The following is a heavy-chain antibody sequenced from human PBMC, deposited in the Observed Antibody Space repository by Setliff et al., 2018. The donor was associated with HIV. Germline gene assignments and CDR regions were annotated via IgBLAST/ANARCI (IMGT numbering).Heavy chain of an antibody. Sequence: SVKVSCRASGDTFSSYVISWVRQAPGQGLEWMGGIIPIFGTPNYAQRFQGRVTITTDESTSTAYMDLSSLRSEDTAVYYCARGDYYGSGNYPPPYYFDYWGQGTLVTVSS. D-gene: IGHD3-10*01. CDR1: GDTFSSYV. V-gene: IGHV1-69*05. CDR3: ARGDYYGSGNYPPPYYFDY. J-gene: IGHJ4*02. CDR2: IIPIFGTP.